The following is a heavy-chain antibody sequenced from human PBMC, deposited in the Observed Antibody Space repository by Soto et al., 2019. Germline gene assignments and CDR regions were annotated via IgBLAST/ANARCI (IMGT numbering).Heavy chain of an antibody. J-gene: IGHJ6*03. D-gene: IGHD3-16*01. V-gene: IGHV1-2*02. CDR1: GYTFTGYY. CDR3: ATDGGSTSSSAYNYFMDV. CDR2: IIPMSGTP. Sequence: GGPVKVSCKASGYTFTGYYMHWVRQAPGQGLEWMGRIIPMSGTPNYAQKFQGRVTISTDKSTSTAYMVLNSLISDDTAVYYCATDGGSTSSSAYNYFMDVWGKGTPVTVSS.